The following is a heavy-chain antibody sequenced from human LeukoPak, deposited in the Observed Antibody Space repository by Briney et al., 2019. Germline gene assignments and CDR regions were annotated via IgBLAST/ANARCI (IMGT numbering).Heavy chain of an antibody. Sequence: SETLSLTCTVSGGSTSSYYWSWIRQPPGKRLEWNGYIYYSGSTNYNPSLKSRATIPVDTSKNQISLKLSSVTAADTAVYYCARDLGVMVRAFDIWGQGTMVTVSS. J-gene: IGHJ3*02. D-gene: IGHD5-18*01. CDR3: ARDLGVMVRAFDI. CDR1: GGSTSSYY. CDR2: IYYSGST. V-gene: IGHV4-59*01.